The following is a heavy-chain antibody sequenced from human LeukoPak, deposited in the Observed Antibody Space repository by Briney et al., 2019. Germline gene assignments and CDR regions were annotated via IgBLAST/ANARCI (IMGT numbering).Heavy chain of an antibody. J-gene: IGHJ4*01. CDR2: IKQDGSET. Sequence: GGSLRLSCAASGFTFTNNFMSWVRQVSGKWLEWVANIKQDGSETTYADSVRGRFTIFRDNAKDSVYLQMNSLRAEDSATYYCVREGFYFFDFWGQGTLVTVSS. V-gene: IGHV3-7*01. CDR3: VREGFYFFDF. CDR1: GFTFTNNF.